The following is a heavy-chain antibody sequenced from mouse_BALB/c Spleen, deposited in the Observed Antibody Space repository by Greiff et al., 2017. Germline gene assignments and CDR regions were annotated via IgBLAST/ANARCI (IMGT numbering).Heavy chain of an antibody. Sequence: EVHLVESGGGLVKPGGSLKLSCAASGFTFSDYYMYWVRQTPEKRLEWVATISDGGSYTYYPDSVKGRFTISRDNAKNNLYLQMSSLKSEDTAMYYCARASYYGSSPYYAMDYWGQGTSVTVSS. V-gene: IGHV5-4*02. J-gene: IGHJ4*01. CDR2: ISDGGSYT. D-gene: IGHD1-1*01. CDR1: GFTFSDYY. CDR3: ARASYYGSSPYYAMDY.